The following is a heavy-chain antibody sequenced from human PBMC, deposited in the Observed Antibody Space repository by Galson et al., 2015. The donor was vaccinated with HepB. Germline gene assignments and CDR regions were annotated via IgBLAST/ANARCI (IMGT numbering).Heavy chain of an antibody. V-gene: IGHV1-2*04. J-gene: IGHJ6*02. D-gene: IGHD2-2*01. CDR2: INPNSGGT. CDR1: GYTFTGYY. CDR3: ARERLDIVVVPAAMQGGCYGMDV. Sequence: SVKVSCKASGYTFTGYYMHWVRQAPGQGLEWMGWINPNSGGTNYAQKFQGWVTMTRDTSISTAYMELSRLRSDDTAVYYCARERLDIVVVPAAMQGGCYGMDVWGQGTTVTVSS.